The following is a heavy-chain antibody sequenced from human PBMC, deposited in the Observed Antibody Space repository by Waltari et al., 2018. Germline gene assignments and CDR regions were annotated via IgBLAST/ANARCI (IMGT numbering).Heavy chain of an antibody. V-gene: IGHV4-34*01. CDR2: SKHSGRT. Sequence: QVQLQQWGAGLLKPSETLSLPCAVYGRSFSGSYWTWISQPPGRGREWIGESKHSGRTNYNPSLRSRVNISVDTSKNQFSLKLSSVTAADTAVYYCAGGRRPSKPEYYYSYYGMDVWGQGTTVTVSS. CDR3: AGGRRPSKPEYYYSYYGMDV. CDR1: GRSFSGSY. J-gene: IGHJ6*02.